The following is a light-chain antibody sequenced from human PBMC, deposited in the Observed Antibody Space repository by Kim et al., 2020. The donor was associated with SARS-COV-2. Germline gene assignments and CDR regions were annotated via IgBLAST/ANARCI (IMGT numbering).Light chain of an antibody. CDR1: SSDVGGYKY. CDR2: DVS. CDR3: SSCTSSFTLV. V-gene: IGLV2-14*03. J-gene: IGLJ2*01. Sequence: GQSITISGTGTSSDVGGYKYVSWYQQHPGKAPKLMIYDVSNRPSGVSSRFSGSKSGNTASLTISGLQAEDEADYYCSSCTSSFTLVFGGGTKLTVL.